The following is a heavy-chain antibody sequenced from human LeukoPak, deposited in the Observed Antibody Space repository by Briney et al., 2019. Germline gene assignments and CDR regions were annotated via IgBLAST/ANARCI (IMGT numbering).Heavy chain of an antibody. D-gene: IGHD6-6*01. CDR1: GGSISSYY. Sequence: SETLSLTCTVSGGSISSYYWSWIRQSPGKGLEWIGYIYYSGSTNYNPSLKSRVTISVDTSKNQFSLKLSSVTAADTAVYYCARGGLMASSSSTFDYWGQGTLVTVSS. CDR2: IYYSGST. J-gene: IGHJ4*02. V-gene: IGHV4-59*01. CDR3: ARGGLMASSSSTFDY.